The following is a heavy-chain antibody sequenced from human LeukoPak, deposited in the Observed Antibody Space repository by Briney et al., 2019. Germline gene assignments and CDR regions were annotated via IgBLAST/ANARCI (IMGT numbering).Heavy chain of an antibody. V-gene: IGHV4-4*02. Sequence: SETLSLTCAVSGGSISSSNWWSWVRQPPGKGLEWIGEIYHSGSTNYNPPLKSRVTISVDKSKNQFSLKLSSVTAADTAVYYCAREGNYDILTGYREIDYWGQGTLVTVSS. CDR2: IYHSGST. D-gene: IGHD3-9*01. CDR1: GGSISSSNW. J-gene: IGHJ4*02. CDR3: AREGNYDILTGYREIDY.